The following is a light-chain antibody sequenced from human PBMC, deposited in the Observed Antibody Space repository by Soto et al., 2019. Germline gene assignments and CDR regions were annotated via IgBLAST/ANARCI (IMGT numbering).Light chain of an antibody. V-gene: IGKV1-39*01. CDR1: QPISNY. J-gene: IGKJ2*02. CDR2: AAS. CDR3: QHSYPFPCS. Sequence: DLQMTQSPSSLSASVGDRVTITCRASQPISNYLNWYQQKPGKAHKFLLSAASTLQSGLPSRFSGYESGTDFTLAISSLHPDDLAPYYYQHSYPFPCSFGQGIMLDVK.